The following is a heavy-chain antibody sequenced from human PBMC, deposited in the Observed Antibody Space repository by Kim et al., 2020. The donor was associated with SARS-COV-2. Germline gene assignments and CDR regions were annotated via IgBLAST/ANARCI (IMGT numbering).Heavy chain of an antibody. J-gene: IGHJ5*02. CDR2: IYTSGST. CDR1: GGSISSGSYY. CDR3: ARGGGEQQLVQEWFDP. Sequence: SETLSLTCTVSGGSISSGSYYWSWIRQPAGKGLEWIGRIYTSGSTNYNPSLKSRVTISVDTSKNQFSLKLSSVTAADTAVYYCARGGGEQQLVQEWFDPWGQGTLVTVSS. D-gene: IGHD6-13*01. V-gene: IGHV4-61*02.